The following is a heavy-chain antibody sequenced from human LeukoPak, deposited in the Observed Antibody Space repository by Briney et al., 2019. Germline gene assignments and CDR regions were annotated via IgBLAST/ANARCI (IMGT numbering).Heavy chain of an antibody. V-gene: IGHV3-48*01. D-gene: IGHD1-26*01. Sequence: GGSLRLSCAASGFTFSSYSMNWVRQAPGKGLEWVSYITRSSSARYYADAVKGRFTISRDNAKNSLYLQMNSLRAEDTAVYYCAKDGGEKWELQTLDYWGQGTLVTVSS. J-gene: IGHJ4*02. CDR3: AKDGGEKWELQTLDY. CDR2: ITRSSSAR. CDR1: GFTFSSYS.